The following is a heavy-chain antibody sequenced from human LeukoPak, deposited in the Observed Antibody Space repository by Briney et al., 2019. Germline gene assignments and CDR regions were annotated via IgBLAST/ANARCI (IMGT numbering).Heavy chain of an antibody. CDR1: GASISSGSYY. J-gene: IGHJ6*03. Sequence: SETLSLTCTVSGASISSGSYYWSWIRQPPGKGLEWIGEINHSGSTNYNPSLKSRVTISVDTSQNQFSLKLRSVTAADTAVYYCARLLVYYYYMDVWGKGTTVTVSS. CDR3: ARLLVYYYYMDV. D-gene: IGHD6-6*01. CDR2: INHSGST. V-gene: IGHV4-39*07.